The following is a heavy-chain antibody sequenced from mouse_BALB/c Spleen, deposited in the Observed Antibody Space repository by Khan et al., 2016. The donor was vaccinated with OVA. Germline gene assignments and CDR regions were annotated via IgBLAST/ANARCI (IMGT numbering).Heavy chain of an antibody. CDR3: AGGGYYGPSLFAY. CDR2: IYPGSGNT. V-gene: IGHV1-84*02. CDR1: GYTFTDYY. J-gene: IGHJ2*01. Sequence: VPLQESGPELVKPGASVKISCKASGYTFTDYYINWVKQKPGQGLEWIGWIYPGSGNTKYNEKFKGMATLTVDTSSSTHYMQLSSLTSEDNAVYVCAGGGYYGPSLFAYWGQGSTLTVSS. D-gene: IGHD1-1*01.